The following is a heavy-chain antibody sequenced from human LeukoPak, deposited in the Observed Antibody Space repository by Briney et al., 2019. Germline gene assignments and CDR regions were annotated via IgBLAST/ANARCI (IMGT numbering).Heavy chain of an antibody. CDR3: AKSHHVTAIDY. D-gene: IGHD2-21*02. V-gene: IGHV3-23*01. J-gene: IGHJ4*02. Sequence: GGTLRLSCAASGFTFSHYGMTWVRQAPGKGLEWVSAISGSGGSTYYAGSVKGRCTISRDNSKNTLYLQMNSLRAEDTAVYYCAKSHHVTAIDYWGQGTLVTVSS. CDR2: ISGSGGST. CDR1: GFTFSHYG.